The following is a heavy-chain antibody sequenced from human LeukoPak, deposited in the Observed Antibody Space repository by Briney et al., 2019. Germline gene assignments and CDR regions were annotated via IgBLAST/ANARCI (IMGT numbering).Heavy chain of an antibody. J-gene: IGHJ4*02. D-gene: IGHD3-16*01. CDR1: GYTFTSYG. Sequence: VASVKVSCKASGYTFTSYGISWVRQAPGQGLEWMGWISAYNGNTNYAQKLQGRVTMTTDTSASTAYMELRSLRSDDTAVYYCARVSDDYVWSSDSLASGFNFDYWGQGTLVTVSS. V-gene: IGHV1-18*04. CDR2: ISAYNGNT. CDR3: ARVSDDYVWSSDSLASGFNFDY.